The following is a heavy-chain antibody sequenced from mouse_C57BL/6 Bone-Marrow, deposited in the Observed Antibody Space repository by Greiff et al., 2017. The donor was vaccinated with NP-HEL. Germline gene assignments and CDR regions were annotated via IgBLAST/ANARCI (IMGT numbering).Heavy chain of an antibody. J-gene: IGHJ4*01. V-gene: IGHV3-8*01. Sequence: EVQLQQSGPGLAKPSQTLSLTCSVTGYSITSDYWNWIRKFPGNKLEYMGYISSSGSTYYNPSLKSRISITRDTSKNQYYLQLNSVTTEDTATYYGARAPYTTVVDYYYAMDYWGQGTSVTVSS. CDR2: ISSSGST. D-gene: IGHD1-1*01. CDR3: ARAPYTTVVDYYYAMDY. CDR1: GYSITSDY.